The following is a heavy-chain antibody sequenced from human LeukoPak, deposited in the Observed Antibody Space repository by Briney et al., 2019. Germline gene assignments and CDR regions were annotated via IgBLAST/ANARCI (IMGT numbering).Heavy chain of an antibody. CDR3: ARLTFGGVIGFDY. D-gene: IGHD3-16*02. CDR2: ISSSGSHM. CDR1: GFAFSSYS. Sequence: GGSLKLSCAASGFAFSSYSMNWVRQAPGKGLEWVSSISSSGSHMYYADSVKGRFTISRDNAKNSLYLQMNSLRAEDTAVYYCARLTFGGVIGFDYWGQGTLVTVSS. J-gene: IGHJ4*02. V-gene: IGHV3-21*01.